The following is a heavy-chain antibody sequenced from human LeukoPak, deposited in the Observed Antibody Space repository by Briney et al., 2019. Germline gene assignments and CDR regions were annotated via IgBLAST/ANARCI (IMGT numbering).Heavy chain of an antibody. Sequence: PSETLSLTCTVSGGSISSYYWSWIRQPPGKGLEWIGYIYYSGSTNYNPSLTSRVTISVDTCKKQFSLKLSSVTAADTAVYYCPRDLRYVDLTIASAIDVCGQGTSVTVSS. V-gene: IGHV4-59*01. D-gene: IGHD3-16*01. CDR1: GGSISSYY. J-gene: IGHJ6*02. CDR3: PRDLRYVDLTIASAIDV. CDR2: IYYSGST.